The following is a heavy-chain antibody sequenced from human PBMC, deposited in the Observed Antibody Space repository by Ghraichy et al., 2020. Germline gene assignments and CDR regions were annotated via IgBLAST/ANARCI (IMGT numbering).Heavy chain of an antibody. J-gene: IGHJ4*02. CDR2: ISGSGGST. D-gene: IGHD2-15*01. CDR3: ANSGSLDIVVVVAATLPDGHESTTVDY. V-gene: IGHV3-23*01. CDR1: GFTFSSYA. Sequence: GGSLILSCAASGFTFSSYAMSWVRQAPGKGLEWVSAISGSGGSTYYADSVKGRFTISRDNSKNTLYLQMNSLRAEDTAVYYCANSGSLDIVVVVAATLPDGHESTTVDYWGQGTLVTVSS.